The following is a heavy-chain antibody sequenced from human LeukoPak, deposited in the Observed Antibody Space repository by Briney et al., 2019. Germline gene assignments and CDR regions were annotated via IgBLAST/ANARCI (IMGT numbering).Heavy chain of an antibody. V-gene: IGHV3-74*01. D-gene: IGHD3-3*01. CDR1: GFSFGSYW. J-gene: IGHJ3*02. CDR3: AKDKSDLFSDASDI. Sequence: GGSLRLSCVGSGFSFGSYWMHWVRQAPGKGLVWVSRIKGDGSATEYADSVKGRFTISRDNAKNTMYLQMNSLRAEDTAVYYCAKDKSDLFSDASDIWGQGTMVTVSS. CDR2: IKGDGSAT.